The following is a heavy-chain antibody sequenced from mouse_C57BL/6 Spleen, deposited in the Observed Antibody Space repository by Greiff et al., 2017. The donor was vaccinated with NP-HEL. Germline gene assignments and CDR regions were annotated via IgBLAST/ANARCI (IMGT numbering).Heavy chain of an antibody. Sequence: QVHVKQSGAELARPGASVKLSCKASGYTFTSYGISWVKQRTGQGLEWIGEIYPRSGNTYYNEKFKGKATLTADKSSSTAYMELRSLTSEDSAVYFCARLVFTTVVAKDAMDYWGQGTSVTVSS. CDR3: ARLVFTTVVAKDAMDY. CDR2: IYPRSGNT. J-gene: IGHJ4*01. V-gene: IGHV1-81*01. D-gene: IGHD1-1*01. CDR1: GYTFTSYG.